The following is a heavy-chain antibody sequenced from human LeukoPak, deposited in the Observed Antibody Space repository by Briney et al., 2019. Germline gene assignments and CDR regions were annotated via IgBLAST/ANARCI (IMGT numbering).Heavy chain of an antibody. Sequence: GGSLRLSCAASGFTFSSYSMNWVRQAPGKGLEWVSVIYSGGSTYYADSVKGRFTISRDNSKNTAYLQMNSLKTEDTAVYYCTSDSSGYQLKGYDAFDIWGQGTMVTVSS. J-gene: IGHJ3*02. D-gene: IGHD3-22*01. CDR3: TSDSSGYQLKGYDAFDI. CDR2: IYSGGST. V-gene: IGHV3-53*01. CDR1: GFTFSSYS.